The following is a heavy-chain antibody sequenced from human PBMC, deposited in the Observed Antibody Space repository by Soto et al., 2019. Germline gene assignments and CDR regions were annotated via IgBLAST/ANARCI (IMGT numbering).Heavy chain of an antibody. CDR3: ARVGFHVDTAMVWGDAFDI. Sequence: EVQLVESGGGLVQPGGSLRLSCAASGFTFSSYWMSWVRQAPGKGLEWVANIKQDGSEKYYVDSVKGRFTISRDNAKNSLYLQMNSLRAEDTAVYYCARVGFHVDTAMVWGDAFDIWGQGTMVTVSS. CDR1: GFTFSSYW. D-gene: IGHD5-18*01. CDR2: IKQDGSEK. J-gene: IGHJ3*02. V-gene: IGHV3-7*03.